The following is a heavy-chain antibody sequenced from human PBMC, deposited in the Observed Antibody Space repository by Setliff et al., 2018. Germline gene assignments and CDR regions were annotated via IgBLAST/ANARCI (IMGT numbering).Heavy chain of an antibody. CDR1: GSTLTELT. Sequence: ASVKVSCKVSGSTLTELTMYWVRQAPGKGLEWMGSFNPEDDEIIYAQKFLGRVTMTEDTSTDTAYMELSSLRSEDTAVYYCATKDYDTSGYYRPFGFWGQGPLVAVSS. D-gene: IGHD3-22*01. V-gene: IGHV1-24*01. J-gene: IGHJ4*01. CDR2: FNPEDDEI. CDR3: ATKDYDTSGYYRPFGF.